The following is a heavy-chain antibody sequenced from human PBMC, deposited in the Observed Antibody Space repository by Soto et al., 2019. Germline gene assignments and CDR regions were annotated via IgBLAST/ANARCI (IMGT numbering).Heavy chain of an antibody. CDR2: IIPNIGKA. CDR1: GGTFSSYG. Sequence: GASVKVSCEASGGTFSSYGISWVRQSPGQGLEWMGGIIPNIGKANYAQKFQGRVTITADESTRTAYMELSILRSDDTAVYYCTRGYAVVTANYYYEMDVWGQGTTVTVSS. D-gene: IGHD2-21*02. J-gene: IGHJ6*02. CDR3: TRGYAVVTANYYYEMDV. V-gene: IGHV1-69*13.